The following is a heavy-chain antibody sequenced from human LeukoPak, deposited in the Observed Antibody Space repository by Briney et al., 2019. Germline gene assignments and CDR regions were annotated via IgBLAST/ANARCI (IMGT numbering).Heavy chain of an antibody. V-gene: IGHV3-30*18. CDR1: GFTFSSYG. Sequence: GGSLRLSCAASGFTFSSYGMHWVRQAPGKGLEWVAVISYDGSNKYYADSVKGRFTIPRDNSKNTLYLQMNSLRAEDTAVYYCAKRSGWLFDYWGQGTLVTVSS. CDR3: AKRSGWLFDY. CDR2: ISYDGSNK. J-gene: IGHJ4*02. D-gene: IGHD6-19*01.